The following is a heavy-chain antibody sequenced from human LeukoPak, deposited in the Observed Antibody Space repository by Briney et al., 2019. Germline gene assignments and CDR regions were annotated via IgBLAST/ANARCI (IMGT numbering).Heavy chain of an antibody. D-gene: IGHD3-22*01. J-gene: IGHJ4*02. CDR2: ISGSGGST. CDR3: AKSAVASYYYDSSGYYYFDY. CDR1: GFTFSSYA. V-gene: IGHV3-23*01. Sequence: GGSLRLSCAASGFTFSSYAMSWVRQAPGKGLEWVSAISGSGGSTYYANSVKGRFTISRDNSKNTLYLQMNSLRAEDTAVYYCAKSAVASYYYDSSGYYYFDYWGQGTLVTVSS.